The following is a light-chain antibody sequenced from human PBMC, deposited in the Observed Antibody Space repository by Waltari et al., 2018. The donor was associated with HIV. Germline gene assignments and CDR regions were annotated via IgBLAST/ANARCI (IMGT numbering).Light chain of an antibody. CDR1: QSVSSSY. J-gene: IGKJ4*01. CDR3: QHYDTSRALI. CDR2: GAF. V-gene: IGKV3-20*01. Sequence: EIVLTQSPGTLSLSPGERATLSCRASQSVSSSYLAWYQQKPGQAPRLLIYGAFSRATGIPDRFSGSGSGTDFTLTISRLEPEDFAVYYCQHYDTSRALIFGGVTKVEIK.